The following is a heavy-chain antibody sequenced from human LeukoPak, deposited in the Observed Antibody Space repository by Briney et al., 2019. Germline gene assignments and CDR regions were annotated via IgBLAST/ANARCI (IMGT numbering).Heavy chain of an antibody. V-gene: IGHV4-34*01. J-gene: IGHJ3*02. CDR3: ARTRLPQDAFNI. CDR2: INHSGST. CDR1: GGSFSGYY. D-gene: IGHD6-25*01. Sequence: SETLSLTCAVYGGSFSGYYWSWIRQPPGKGLEWIGEINHSGSTNYNPSLKSRVTISVDTSKNQFSLKLSSATAADTAVYYCARTRLPQDAFNIWGQGTMVTVSS.